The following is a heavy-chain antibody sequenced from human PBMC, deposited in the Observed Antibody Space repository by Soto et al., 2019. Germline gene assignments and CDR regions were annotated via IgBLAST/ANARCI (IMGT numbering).Heavy chain of an antibody. CDR3: ARDGGAY. CDR2: MSYDGSNK. CDR1: GFTFSSYA. V-gene: IGHV3-30-3*01. J-gene: IGHJ4*02. D-gene: IGHD3-16*01. Sequence: QVQLVESGGGVVQPGRSLRLSCAASGFTFSSYAMHWVRRAPGKGLEWMAVMSYDGSNKYYADSVKCRFTISIDNSKNTLYLQMNSLRPEATALYYCARDGGAYWGQGTLVIVSS.